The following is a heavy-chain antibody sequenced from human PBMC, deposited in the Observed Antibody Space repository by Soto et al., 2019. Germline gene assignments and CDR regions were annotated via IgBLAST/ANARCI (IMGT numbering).Heavy chain of an antibody. CDR1: GFTVDDYA. V-gene: IGHV3-9*01. J-gene: IGHJ4*02. Sequence: EVQLVEFGGGLVQPGRSLRLSCAASGFTVDDYAMHWVRQAPGKGLEWVSGISWNSETIDYADSVKGRFTISRDNAKSSFFLQMNSLSPDDTALYYCTKDMIWGWMTKIHDFDSWGQGTLVSFYS. D-gene: IGHD2-21*01. CDR2: ISWNSETI. CDR3: TKDMIWGWMTKIHDFDS.